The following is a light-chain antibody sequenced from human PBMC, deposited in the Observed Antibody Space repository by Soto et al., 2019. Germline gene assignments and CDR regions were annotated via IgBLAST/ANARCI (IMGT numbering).Light chain of an antibody. CDR2: WAS. Sequence: DIVMTQSPDSLAVSLGERATINCKSSQSVLHNNNKNYLAWYQKKPGQPPKLLIYWASTRESGVPDRFGGSGSGTDFVLTISSLQAEDVAIYYCQQYSSIPLTFGGGTKVEIK. J-gene: IGKJ4*01. CDR1: QSVLHNNNKNY. V-gene: IGKV4-1*01. CDR3: QQYSSIPLT.